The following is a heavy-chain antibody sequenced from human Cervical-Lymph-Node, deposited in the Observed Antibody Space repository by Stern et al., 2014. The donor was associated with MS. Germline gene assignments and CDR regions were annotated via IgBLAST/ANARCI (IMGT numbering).Heavy chain of an antibody. CDR2: CDPEDVER. CDR1: GYTLSDLS. D-gene: IGHD5-12*01. J-gene: IGHJ4*02. V-gene: IGHV1-24*01. CDR3: ATDSGNDFDF. Sequence: QVQLVQYGADVKKPGASVKVSCKVSGYTLSDLSMHWVRPAPGKGLEWIGGCDPEDVERIYAQKFQGRVTMTEDTSTDTAYMELSSLRSEDTAVYYCATDSGNDFDFWGQGTLVIVSS.